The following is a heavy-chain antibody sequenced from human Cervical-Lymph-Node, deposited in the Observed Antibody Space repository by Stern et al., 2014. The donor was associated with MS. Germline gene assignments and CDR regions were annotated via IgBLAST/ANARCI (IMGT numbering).Heavy chain of an antibody. CDR1: GESFSGFY. Sequence: QVQLQQWGAGLLKTSETLSLTCAVYGESFSGFYWTWVRQSPGKGLEWIGEVNHEGSANISPSLKSRVTMSVDKLKTRFSLSLASVIVADTAMYFCARGTGEPGSLMSFDLWGQGTMVTVS. V-gene: IGHV4-34*01. CDR2: VNHEGSA. CDR3: ARGTGEPGSLMSFDL. J-gene: IGHJ3*01. D-gene: IGHD7-27*01.